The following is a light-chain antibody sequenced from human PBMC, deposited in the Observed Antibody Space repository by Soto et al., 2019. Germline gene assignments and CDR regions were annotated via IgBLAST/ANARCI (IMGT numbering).Light chain of an antibody. V-gene: IGKV3-20*01. CDR3: KQYGSSPLYT. Sequence: EIVLTQSPGTLSLSPGERATLSCRASQSVSSSYLAWYQQKPGQAPRLLIYGASSMATGIPDRFSGSGSGTDFTLTISRLEPEYFAVYYCKQYGSSPLYTFGQGTKLEIK. CDR1: QSVSSSY. J-gene: IGKJ2*01. CDR2: GAS.